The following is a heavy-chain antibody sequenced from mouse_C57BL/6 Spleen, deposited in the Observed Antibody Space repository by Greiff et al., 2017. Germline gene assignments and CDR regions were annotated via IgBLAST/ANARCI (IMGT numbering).Heavy chain of an antibody. V-gene: IGHV1-72*01. D-gene: IGHD2-5*01. Sequence: QVQLQQPGAELVKPGASVKLSCKASGYTFTSYWMHWVKQRPGRGLEWIGRIDPNSGGTKYNEKFKSKATLTVDKPSSTAYMQLSSLTSEDSAVYYCARWVLYSNYEDWYFDVWGTGTTVTVSS. CDR1: GYTFTSYW. CDR3: ARWVLYSNYEDWYFDV. CDR2: IDPNSGGT. J-gene: IGHJ1*03.